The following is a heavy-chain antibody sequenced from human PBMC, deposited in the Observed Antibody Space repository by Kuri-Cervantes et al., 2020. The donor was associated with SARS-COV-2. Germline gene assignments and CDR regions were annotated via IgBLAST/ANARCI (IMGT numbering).Heavy chain of an antibody. V-gene: IGHV4-34*01. CDR1: GGSFSGYY. CDR2: INHSGST. Sequence: GSLRLSCAVYGGSFSGYYWSWIRQPPGKGLEWIGEINHSGSTNYNPSLKSRVTISVDTSKNQFSLKLSSVTAADTAVYYCARGGYSSSWYELYNWFDPWGQGTLVTVSS. D-gene: IGHD6-13*01. J-gene: IGHJ5*02. CDR3: ARGGYSSSWYELYNWFDP.